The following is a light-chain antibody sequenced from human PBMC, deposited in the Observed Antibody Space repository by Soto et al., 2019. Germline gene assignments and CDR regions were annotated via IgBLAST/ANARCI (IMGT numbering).Light chain of an antibody. CDR2: GAS. J-gene: IGKJ5*01. CDR1: QSVSSK. Sequence: EVVMTQSPGTLSMSPGDRATLSCRASQSVSSKLAWYQQKSGQAPRLLIYGASSRANGIPDRFSGSGSGADFILTISRLEPEDFAVYFCQQYGNSLPITFGQGTRLEI. CDR3: QQYGNSLPIT. V-gene: IGKV3-20*01.